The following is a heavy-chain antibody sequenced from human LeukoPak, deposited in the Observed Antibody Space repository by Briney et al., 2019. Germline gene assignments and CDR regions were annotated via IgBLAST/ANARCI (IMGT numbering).Heavy chain of an antibody. V-gene: IGHV4-59*01. CDR3: ARAPATVKGYFDY. D-gene: IGHD2-2*01. CDR2: IYYSGST. Sequence: SETLSLTCTVSGGSISSYYWSWIRQPPGKGLEWIGYIYYSGSTNYNPSLKSRVTISVDTSKNQFSLKVSSVTAADTAVYYCARAPATVKGYFDYWGQGTLVTVSS. CDR1: GGSISSYY. J-gene: IGHJ4*02.